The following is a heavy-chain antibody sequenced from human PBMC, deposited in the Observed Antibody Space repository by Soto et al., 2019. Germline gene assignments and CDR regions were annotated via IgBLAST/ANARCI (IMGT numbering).Heavy chain of an antibody. CDR1: GYTFTSYD. D-gene: IGHD3-16*01. CDR3: ARGTFTSSAFDI. Sequence: ASVEVSCKASGYTFTSYDINWVRQATGQGLEWMGWMNPNSGNTGYAQKFQGRVTMTRNTSISTAYMELSSLGSEDTAVYYCARGTFTSSAFDIWGQGTMVTVSS. V-gene: IGHV1-8*01. CDR2: MNPNSGNT. J-gene: IGHJ3*02.